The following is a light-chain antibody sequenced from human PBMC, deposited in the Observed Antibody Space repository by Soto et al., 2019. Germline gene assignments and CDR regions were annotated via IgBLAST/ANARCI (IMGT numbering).Light chain of an antibody. CDR1: QSVSSNY. CDR3: QQRSNWPFLT. V-gene: IGKV3-11*01. Sequence: EIVLTQSPGTLSLSPGERATLSRRGSQSVSSNYLAWYQQQPAQAHRLLIYDTSNRATGIPARFSGSGSGTDFTITISSLEPEDFAVYYCQQRSNWPFLTFGGGTKVDIK. J-gene: IGKJ4*01. CDR2: DTS.